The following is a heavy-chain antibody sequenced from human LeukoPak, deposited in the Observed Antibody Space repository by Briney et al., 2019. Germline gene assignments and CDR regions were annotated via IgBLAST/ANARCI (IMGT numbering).Heavy chain of an antibody. D-gene: IGHD3-10*01. V-gene: IGHV1-3*03. CDR1: GYTFTTYS. CDR2: INVGNGNT. Sequence: ASVKVSCKASGYTFTTYSMHWVRQAPGQRLEWMGWINVGNGNTKYSQEFQDRVTITRDTSASTAYMELSSLRSEDMAVYYCARDWGGYYYGSGSYYYYYMDVWGKGTTVTISS. J-gene: IGHJ6*03. CDR3: ARDWGGYYYGSGSYYYYYMDV.